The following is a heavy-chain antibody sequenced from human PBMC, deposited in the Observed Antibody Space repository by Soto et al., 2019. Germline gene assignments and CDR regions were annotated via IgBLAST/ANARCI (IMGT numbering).Heavy chain of an antibody. CDR3: ARVAVAARPRWYNWFDP. V-gene: IGHV1-8*01. Sequence: QEQLVQSGAEVKKPGASVKVSCKTSGYTFTDYDINWVRQATGPGLEWIGWMNPNSGETGYAQKLQGRVTMTRSASLSTAYLELSSLRSEDTAVSYCARVAVAARPRWYNWFDPWGQGTLVTVSS. CDR1: GYTFTDYD. D-gene: IGHD2-15*01. J-gene: IGHJ5*02. CDR2: MNPNSGET.